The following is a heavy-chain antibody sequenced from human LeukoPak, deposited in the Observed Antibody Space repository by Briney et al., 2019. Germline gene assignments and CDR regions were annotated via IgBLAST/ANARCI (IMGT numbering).Heavy chain of an antibody. CDR2: INNDGTTT. CDR1: GFTLNSYW. J-gene: IGHJ3*02. D-gene: IGHD2-21*02. V-gene: IGHV3-74*01. CDR3: AGASRVTAFAFDM. Sequence: GGSLRLSCAASGFTLNSYWMHWVRQVPGKGLVWVSRINNDGTTTDSAASMKRRFTASSDNDKTTLYLQMSSLRPEDTALYYCAGASRVTAFAFDMWGEGTMVTVSS.